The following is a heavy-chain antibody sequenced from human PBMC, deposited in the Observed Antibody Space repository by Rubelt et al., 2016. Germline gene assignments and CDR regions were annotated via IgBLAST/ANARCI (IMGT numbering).Heavy chain of an antibody. D-gene: IGHD4-17*01. J-gene: IGHJ1*01. CDR3: AKPARLDYGINAEYFQH. Sequence: QVQLVESGGGVVQPGGSLRHSCAASGFTFSSYGMHWVRQAPGKGLEWVAFIRYDGSNKYYADSVKGRFTISRDNSKNTLYLQMTSLRAEDTAVYYCAKPARLDYGINAEYFQHWGQGTLVTVSS. CDR2: IRYDGSNK. V-gene: IGHV3-30*02. CDR1: GFTFSSYG.